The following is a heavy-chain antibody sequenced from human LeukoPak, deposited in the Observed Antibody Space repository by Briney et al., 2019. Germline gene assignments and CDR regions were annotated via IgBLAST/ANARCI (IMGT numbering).Heavy chain of an antibody. Sequence: GGSLRLSCAASGFTFNTYAMYWVRQAPGKGLEWVSGIFGSGGSAHYADSVKGRFTISRDNSKNTVYLQMNSLRAKDTAVYYCAKTTTGYSSGRYPGWPADSWGQGALVTVSS. CDR3: AKTTTGYSSGRYPGWPADS. CDR1: GFTFNTYA. J-gene: IGHJ4*02. CDR2: IFGSGGSA. V-gene: IGHV3-23*01. D-gene: IGHD6-19*01.